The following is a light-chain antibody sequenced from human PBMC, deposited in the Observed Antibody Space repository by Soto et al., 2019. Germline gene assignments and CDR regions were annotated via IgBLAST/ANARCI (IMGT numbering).Light chain of an antibody. CDR2: EVS. J-gene: IGLJ3*02. V-gene: IGLV2-23*02. Sequence: QSALTQPASVSGSPGQSITISCTGTNSDVGSYNLVSWYQHHPGKAPKLMIYEVSRRPSGVSNRSSGSKSGNTASLTISGLQAEDEADYFCCSYAGSSGAHWVFGGGTKVTVL. CDR3: CSYAGSSGAHWV. CDR1: NSDVGSYNL.